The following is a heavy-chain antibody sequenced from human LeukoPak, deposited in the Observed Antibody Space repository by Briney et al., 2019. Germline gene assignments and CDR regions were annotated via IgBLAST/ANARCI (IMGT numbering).Heavy chain of an antibody. D-gene: IGHD3-9*01. CDR3: TKDYCGKFCSAV. CDR2: ISYDGSNK. Sequence: PGGSLRLSCAASGFTFSSYGMHWVRQAPGKGLEWVAVISYDGSNKYYADSVKGRFIISRDNSKNTLYLQMNSLRAEGTAKYYCTKDYCGKFCSAVWGQGTTVTVSS. V-gene: IGHV3-30*18. J-gene: IGHJ6*02. CDR1: GFTFSSYG.